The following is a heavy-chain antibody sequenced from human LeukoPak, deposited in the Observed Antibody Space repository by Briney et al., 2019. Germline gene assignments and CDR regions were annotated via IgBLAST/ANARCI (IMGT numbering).Heavy chain of an antibody. J-gene: IGHJ4*01. CDR1: GFTFSNYW. CDR3: ARIGYSSSCFDY. CDR2: IKQDGSVK. V-gene: IGHV3-7*03. D-gene: IGHD6-13*01. Sequence: PGRSLRLSCAASGFTFSNYWMSWVRQAPGKGLEWVANIKQDGSVKYYVDSVKGRFTISRDNAKNSLYLQMNSLRAEDTADYYCARIGYSSSCFDYWGQGTLVTVSS.